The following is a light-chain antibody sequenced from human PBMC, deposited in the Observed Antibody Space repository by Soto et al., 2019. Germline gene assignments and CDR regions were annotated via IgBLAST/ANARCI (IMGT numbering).Light chain of an antibody. Sequence: EIVMTQSPATLSVSPGERATFSCRASQSVDINLAWYQKKAGQAPRLLIYGASTRATGIPDRFSGSGSETDFTLTISRLEPEDFALYYCQQYGSSPITFGQGARL. CDR3: QQYGSSPIT. V-gene: IGKV3-20*01. J-gene: IGKJ5*01. CDR1: QSVDIN. CDR2: GAS.